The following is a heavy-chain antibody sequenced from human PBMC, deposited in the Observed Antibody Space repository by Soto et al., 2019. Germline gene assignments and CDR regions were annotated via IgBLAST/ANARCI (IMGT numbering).Heavy chain of an antibody. D-gene: IGHD6-19*01. J-gene: IGHJ3*01. Sequence: QVQLQESGPGLVKPSGTLSLTCAVSGGSISSSNWWSWVRQPPGKGLEWIGEIYHSGITNYNPSLKTRVTITLDKSKNQFSLTLTSVTAADTAVYYCARPESGSGCLWGQGTMVTVSS. CDR2: IYHSGIT. CDR3: ARPESGSGCL. V-gene: IGHV4-4*02. CDR1: GGSISSSNW.